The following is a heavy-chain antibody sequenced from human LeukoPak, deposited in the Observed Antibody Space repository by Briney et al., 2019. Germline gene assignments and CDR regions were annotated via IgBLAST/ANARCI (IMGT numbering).Heavy chain of an antibody. CDR1: GYTPTELS. V-gene: IGHV1-24*01. CDR3: AVSLTTGGYYGMDV. D-gene: IGHD1-1*01. CDR2: FDPEDGET. J-gene: IGHJ6*02. Sequence: ASVKVSFKVSGYTPTELSLHWVRQAPGKGLEWMGRFDPEDGETIYARKFQGRVTMTEDTSTDTAYVELSSLRSEDTAVYFCAVSLTTGGYYGMDVWGQGTTVTVSS.